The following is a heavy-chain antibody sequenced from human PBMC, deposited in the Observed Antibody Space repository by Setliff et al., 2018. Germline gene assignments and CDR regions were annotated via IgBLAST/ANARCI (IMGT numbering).Heavy chain of an antibody. D-gene: IGHD3-3*01. CDR1: DVSISDTTYY. J-gene: IGHJ4*02. CDR2: INHSGST. V-gene: IGHV4-39*07. Sequence: TSETLSLTCTVSDVSISDTTYYWAWVRLPPGKGLEWIGEINHSGSTNYNPSLTSRVSISVDTSKNQFSLKLSSVTAADTAIYYCRFWSGYYQNDYWGQGTLVTVSS. CDR3: RFWSGYYQNDY.